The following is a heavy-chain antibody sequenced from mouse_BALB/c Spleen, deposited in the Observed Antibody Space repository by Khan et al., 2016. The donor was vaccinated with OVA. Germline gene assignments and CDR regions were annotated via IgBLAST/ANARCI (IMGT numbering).Heavy chain of an antibody. V-gene: IGHV9-3*02. Sequence: QIQLVQSGPELKKPGETVKISCKASGYTFTNYGMNWVKQAPGKGLKWMGWINTNTGEPTYAEEFKGRFAFSLETSASTAYLQNNNLKTEDTATYFCAKDDYRYFDYWGQGTTLTVSS. CDR1: GYTFTNYG. CDR2: INTNTGEP. J-gene: IGHJ2*01. D-gene: IGHD2-14*01. CDR3: AKDDYRYFDY.